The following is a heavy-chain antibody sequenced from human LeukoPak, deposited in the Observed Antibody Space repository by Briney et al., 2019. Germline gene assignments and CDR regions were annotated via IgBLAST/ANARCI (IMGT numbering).Heavy chain of an antibody. Sequence: PGGSLRLSCAASGFTFSHYTMHWVRQAPGKGLEWVSVISSDRNHKYYTDSVKGRLAISRDNSKNMLDLQMDSLRAEDTAVYYCARGDYYDTRGPIIGYDVDVWGQGTMVTVSP. CDR1: GFTFSHYT. CDR2: ISSDRNHK. D-gene: IGHD3-22*01. J-gene: IGHJ3*01. V-gene: IGHV3-30*09. CDR3: ARGDYYDTRGPIIGYDVDV.